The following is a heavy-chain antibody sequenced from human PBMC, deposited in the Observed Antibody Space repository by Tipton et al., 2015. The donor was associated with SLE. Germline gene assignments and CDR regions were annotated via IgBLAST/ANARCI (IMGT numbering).Heavy chain of an antibody. CDR2: INHSGST. D-gene: IGHD2-8*01. Sequence: TLSLTCAVYGGSFSGYYWSWIRQPPGKGLEWIGEINHSGSTNYNPSLKSRVTISVDTSKNQFSLNLNSATAAETAMYYCARRRYSTSSLFGHLGSSTFDPWGQGTLVTVSS. V-gene: IGHV4-34*01. CDR1: GGSFSGYY. CDR3: ARRRYSTSSLFGHLGSSTFDP. J-gene: IGHJ5*02.